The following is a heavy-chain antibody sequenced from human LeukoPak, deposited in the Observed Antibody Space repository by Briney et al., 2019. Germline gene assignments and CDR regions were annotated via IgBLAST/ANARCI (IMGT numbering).Heavy chain of an antibody. CDR3: ARDVWSGYLSNYYYYYMDV. Sequence: SETLSLTWTVSGGSISSYYWSWIRQPPGKGLEWIGYIYYSGSTNYNPSLKSRVTISVDTSKNQFSLKLSSVTAADTAVYYYARDVWSGYLSNYYYYYMDVWGKGTTVTVSS. V-gene: IGHV4-59*01. D-gene: IGHD3-3*01. CDR1: GGSISSYY. CDR2: IYYSGST. J-gene: IGHJ6*03.